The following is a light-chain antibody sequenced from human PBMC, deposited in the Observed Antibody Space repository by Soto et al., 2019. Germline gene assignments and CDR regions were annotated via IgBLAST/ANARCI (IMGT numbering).Light chain of an antibody. V-gene: IGKV3-20*01. Sequence: EIVLTQSPGTLALSPGERATLSCRASQSVSGSYLAWYQQKPGQSPRLLIYGASDRATRIPDRFTGSGSGTDFTLNISRVEPEDFAVYYYHQYGSSPPYAFGQRTKLEIK. CDR1: QSVSGSY. CDR2: GAS. CDR3: HQYGSSPPYA. J-gene: IGKJ2*01.